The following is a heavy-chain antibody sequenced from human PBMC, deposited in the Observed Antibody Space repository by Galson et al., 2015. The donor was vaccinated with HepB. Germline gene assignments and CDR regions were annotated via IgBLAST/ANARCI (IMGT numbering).Heavy chain of an antibody. J-gene: IGHJ4*02. CDR1: GYTFTSYG. D-gene: IGHD6-19*01. V-gene: IGHV1-18*01. Sequence: SVKVSCKASGYTFTSYGISWVRQAPGQGLEWMGWISAYNGNTNYAQKLQGRVTMTTDTSTSTAYMELRSLRSDDTAVYYCARMSGRGSVAESGDYWGKGTLVTVSS. CDR3: ARMSGRGSVAESGDY. CDR2: ISAYNGNT.